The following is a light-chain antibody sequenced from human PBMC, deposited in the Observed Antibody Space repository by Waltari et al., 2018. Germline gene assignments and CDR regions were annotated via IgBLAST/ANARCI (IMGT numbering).Light chain of an antibody. CDR1: TNKIIRDNH. Sequence: QSALTQPASVSGSPGQSITISCTAATNKIIRDNHVPWYQQHPGKPPKVMIYDVDNRPSGVSHRFSGSRSGNTASLIISGLQAEDEADYYCSSYTSSSTWVFGGGTKLTVL. J-gene: IGLJ3*02. V-gene: IGLV2-14*03. CDR3: SSYTSSSTWV. CDR2: DVD.